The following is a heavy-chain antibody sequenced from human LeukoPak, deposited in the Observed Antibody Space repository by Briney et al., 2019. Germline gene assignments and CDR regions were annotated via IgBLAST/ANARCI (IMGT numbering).Heavy chain of an antibody. CDR2: ISGSGGST. D-gene: IGHD6-19*01. CDR3: AKDLEAVAGTSSFDY. J-gene: IGHJ4*02. Sequence: GGSLRLSCAASGFTFSSYAMSWVRQAPGKGLEWVSAISGSGGSTYYADSVKGRFTISRDNPKNTLYLQMNSLRAEDTAVYYCAKDLEAVAGTSSFDYWGQGTLVTVSS. V-gene: IGHV3-23*01. CDR1: GFTFSSYA.